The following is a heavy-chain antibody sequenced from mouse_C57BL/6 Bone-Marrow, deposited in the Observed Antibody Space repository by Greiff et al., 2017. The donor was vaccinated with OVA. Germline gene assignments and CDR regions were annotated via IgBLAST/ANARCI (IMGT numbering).Heavy chain of an antibody. J-gene: IGHJ3*01. Sequence: EVQLQQSGPELVKPGDSVKISCKASGYSFTGYFMNWVMQSHGKSLEWIGRINPYNGDTFYNQKFKGKATLTVDKSSRTAHMELRSLTSEDSAVYYWARLGDGYYAFAYWGQGTLVTVSA. V-gene: IGHV1-20*01. CDR3: ARLGDGYYAFAY. D-gene: IGHD2-3*01. CDR1: GYSFTGYF. CDR2: INPYNGDT.